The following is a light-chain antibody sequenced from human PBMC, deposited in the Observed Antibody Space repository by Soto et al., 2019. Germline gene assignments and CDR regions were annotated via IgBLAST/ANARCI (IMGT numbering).Light chain of an antibody. CDR1: QSVSSTY. V-gene: IGKV3-20*01. CDR2: GAS. Sequence: EIVLTQSPGTLSLSPGERATLSCRASQSVSSTYLAWYQQTPGQAPRLLIYGASSRATGIPDRFSGSGSGTDFTLTISRLEPEDFVVYYCQQYDSSPTFGQGTQVDIK. CDR3: QQYDSSPT. J-gene: IGKJ1*01.